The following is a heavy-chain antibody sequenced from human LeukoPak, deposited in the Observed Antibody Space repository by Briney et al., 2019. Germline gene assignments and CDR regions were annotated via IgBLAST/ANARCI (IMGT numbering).Heavy chain of an antibody. CDR1: GFTFSNAW. J-gene: IGHJ3*02. V-gene: IGHV3-74*01. CDR2: INSDGSST. D-gene: IGHD4-17*01. CDR3: ARRGAVTHAFDI. Sequence: GSLRLSCAASGFTFSNAWMSWVRQAPGKGLVWVSRINSDGSSTSYADSVKGRFTISRDNAKNALYLQMNSLRAEDTAVHYCARRGAVTHAFDIWGQGTMVTVSS.